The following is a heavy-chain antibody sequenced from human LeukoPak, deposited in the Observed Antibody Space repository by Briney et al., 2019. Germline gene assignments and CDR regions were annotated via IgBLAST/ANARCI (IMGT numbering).Heavy chain of an antibody. CDR1: GFTFSTYT. J-gene: IGHJ4*02. Sequence: GVLRLSCVASGFTFSTYTMHWVRQPPGKGLEWVSYITTSGSTTYYADSVKGRFTISRDNAKNSLYLQMNSLRAEDTAVYYCASFQKTFDYWGQGTLVTVSS. V-gene: IGHV3-48*04. CDR2: ITTSGSTT. CDR3: ASFQKTFDY.